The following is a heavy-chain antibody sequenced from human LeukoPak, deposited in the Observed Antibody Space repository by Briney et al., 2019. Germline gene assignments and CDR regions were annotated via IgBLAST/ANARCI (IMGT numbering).Heavy chain of an antibody. D-gene: IGHD3-10*02. J-gene: IGHJ6*03. CDR3: AKDPSVPYYYYMDV. Sequence: GGTLRLSCAASGFTFNSYAMTWVRQAPGKGLEWVSAISGSGGGTYFADSVKGRFTISRDNSKNTLYLQMNSLRAEDTAVYYCAKDPSVPYYYYMDVWGKGTTVTVSS. CDR2: ISGSGGGT. V-gene: IGHV3-23*01. CDR1: GFTFNSYA.